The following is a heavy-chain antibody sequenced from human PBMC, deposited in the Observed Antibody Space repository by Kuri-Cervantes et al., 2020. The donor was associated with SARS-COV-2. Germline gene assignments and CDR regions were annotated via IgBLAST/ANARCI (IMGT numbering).Heavy chain of an antibody. J-gene: IGHJ4*02. CDR3: AREDQRYYQDSF. CDR1: GGTFSSYA. V-gene: IGHV1-69*05. CDR2: IIPIFGTA. D-gene: IGHD3-22*01. Sequence: SVKVSCKASGGTFSSYAISWVRQAPGQGLEWMGGIIPIFGTANYAQNFQGRVTITRDTSANTAYMELARLRYEDTAVYYCAREDQRYYQDSFWGQGTLVTVSS.